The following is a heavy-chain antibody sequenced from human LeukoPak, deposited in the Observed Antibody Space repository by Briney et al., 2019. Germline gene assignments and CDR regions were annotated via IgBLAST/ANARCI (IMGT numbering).Heavy chain of an antibody. CDR1: GGSFSGYY. CDR3: ARHGMYYDILTGYDYYYYMDV. CDR2: INHSGST. V-gene: IGHV4-34*01. J-gene: IGHJ6*03. D-gene: IGHD3-9*01. Sequence: SETLSLTCAVYGGSFSGYYWSWIRQPPGKGLEWIGEINHSGSTNYNPSLKSRVTISVDTSKNQFSLKLSSVTAADTAVYYCARHGMYYDILTGYDYYYYMDVWGKGTTVTISS.